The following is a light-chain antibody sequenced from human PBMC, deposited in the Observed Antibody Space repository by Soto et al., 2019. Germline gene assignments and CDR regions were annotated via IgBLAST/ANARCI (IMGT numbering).Light chain of an antibody. CDR3: CSYAGSSSDV. V-gene: IGLV2-23*01. CDR2: EGT. CDR1: SSDVGSYNL. J-gene: IGLJ1*01. Sequence: QSALTQPASVSGSPGQSITISCTGTSSDVGSYNLVSWYQQHPGKAPKLMIYEGTRRPSGVSIRFSGSKSGSTASLTISGLQAEDEAVYYCCSYAGSSSDVFGTGTKLTVL.